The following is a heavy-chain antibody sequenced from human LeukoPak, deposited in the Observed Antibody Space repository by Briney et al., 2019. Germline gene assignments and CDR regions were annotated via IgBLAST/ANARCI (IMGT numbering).Heavy chain of an antibody. D-gene: IGHD6-19*01. Sequence: ASVKVSCKASGYTFTSYGISWVRQAPGQGLEWMGWISAYNGNTNYAQKLQGRVTMTTDTSTSTAYMELRSLRSDDTAVYYCARETHFLAVAGTGPWGQGTLVTVSS. CDR2: ISAYNGNT. CDR3: ARETHFLAVAGTGP. J-gene: IGHJ5*02. CDR1: GYTFTSYG. V-gene: IGHV1-18*01.